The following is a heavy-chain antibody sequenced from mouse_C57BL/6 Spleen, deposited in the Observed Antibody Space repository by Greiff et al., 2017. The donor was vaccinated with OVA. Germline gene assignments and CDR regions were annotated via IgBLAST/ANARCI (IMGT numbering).Heavy chain of an antibody. CDR3: ARVGYDYDKTWFAY. J-gene: IGHJ3*01. CDR1: GYTFTSYW. V-gene: IGHV1-52*01. D-gene: IGHD2-4*01. Sequence: QVQLQQPGAELVRPGSSVKLSCKASGYTFTSYWMHWVKQRPIQGLEWIGNIDPSDSTTHYNQKFKGKATLTVDKSSSTAYMQLSSLTSEDSAVYYCARVGYDYDKTWFAYWGQGTLVTVSA. CDR2: IDPSDSTT.